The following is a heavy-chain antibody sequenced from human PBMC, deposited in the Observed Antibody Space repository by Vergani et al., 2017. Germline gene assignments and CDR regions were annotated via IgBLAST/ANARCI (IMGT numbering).Heavy chain of an antibody. J-gene: IGHJ4*02. Sequence: VESGGGLVQPGGSLRLSCSSSGFTFSDYWMTWVRKAPGKGLEWVANINSRGTNTHYMPSLGARFSISRDNTQRSLHLQMYNLRVEDTAIYYCARAGVRAGFDFWGQGTLVTVSS. V-gene: IGHV3-7*03. CDR3: ARAGVRAGFDF. D-gene: IGHD2-8*01. CDR1: GFTFSDYW. CDR2: INSRGTNT.